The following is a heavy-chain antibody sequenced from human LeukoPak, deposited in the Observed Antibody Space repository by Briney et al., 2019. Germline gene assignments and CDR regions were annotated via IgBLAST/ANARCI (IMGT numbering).Heavy chain of an antibody. J-gene: IGHJ3*02. CDR1: GFTFSSYG. Sequence: GGSLRLSCAASGFTFSSYGMHWVRQAPGKGLEWVAVIWYDGSNKYYADSVKGRFTISRDNSKNTLYLQMDSLRAEDTAVYYCAYRGKIMVTTKGAFDIWGQGTLVTASS. CDR3: AYRGKIMVTTKGAFDI. V-gene: IGHV3-33*01. CDR2: IWYDGSNK. D-gene: IGHD4-17*01.